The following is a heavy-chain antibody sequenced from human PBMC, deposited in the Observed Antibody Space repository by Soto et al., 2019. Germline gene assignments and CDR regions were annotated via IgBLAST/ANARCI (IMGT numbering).Heavy chain of an antibody. CDR1: GFTFSSYG. Sequence: QVQLVESGGGVVQPGRSLRLSCAASGFTFSSYGMHWVRQAPGKGLEWVAVIWYDGSNKYYADSVKGRFTISRDNSKNTLYLQMNSLRAEDTAVYYGARRGRNWSTRSQLYYMDVWGKGTKVTVSS. V-gene: IGHV3-33*01. CDR3: ARRGRNWSTRSQLYYMDV. J-gene: IGHJ6*03. D-gene: IGHD1-1*01. CDR2: IWYDGSNK.